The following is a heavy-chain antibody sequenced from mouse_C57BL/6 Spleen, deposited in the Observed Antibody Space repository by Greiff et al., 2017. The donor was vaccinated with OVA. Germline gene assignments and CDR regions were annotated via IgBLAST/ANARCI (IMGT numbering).Heavy chain of an antibody. CDR3: ARAGTDYAMDY. D-gene: IGHD4-1*01. J-gene: IGHJ4*01. CDR1: GYTFTSYW. V-gene: IGHV1-55*01. CDR2: IYPGSGST. Sequence: QVQLQQPGAELVKPGASVKMSCKASGYTFTSYWITWVKQRPGQGPEWIGDIYPGSGSTNYNEKFKSKATLTVDTSSSTAYMQLSSLTSEDSAVYYCARAGTDYAMDYWGQGTSVTVSS.